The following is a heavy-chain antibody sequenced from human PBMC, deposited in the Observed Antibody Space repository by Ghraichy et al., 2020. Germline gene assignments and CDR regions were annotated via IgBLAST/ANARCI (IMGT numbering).Heavy chain of an antibody. CDR1: GLTFSNYA. CDR3: AKDRSENGGDTLGYFDY. CDR2: VSGGAGST. Sequence: GGSLRLSCAASGLTFSNYAMNWVRQAPGKGLEWVSVVSGGAGSTYYADSVKGRFTISRDNSKKTLYLQMNRLRADDTAVYYCAKDRSENGGDTLGYFDYWGQGTLVTVSS. V-gene: IGHV3-23*01. D-gene: IGHD3-16*01. J-gene: IGHJ4*02.